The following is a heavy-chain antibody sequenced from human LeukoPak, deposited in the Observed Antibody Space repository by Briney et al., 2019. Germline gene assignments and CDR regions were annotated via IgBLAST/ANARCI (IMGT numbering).Heavy chain of an antibody. CDR1: GYSLTSYW. D-gene: IGHD3-10*01. CDR2: IYPGDSDT. Sequence: GESLKISCKGSGYSLTSYWIGWVRQMPGKGLEWMGIIYPGDSDTRYSPSFQGQVTISADKSISTAYLQWSSLKASDTAMYYCARQAYGSGSPTLYYFDYWGQGTLVTVSS. J-gene: IGHJ4*02. V-gene: IGHV5-51*01. CDR3: ARQAYGSGSPTLYYFDY.